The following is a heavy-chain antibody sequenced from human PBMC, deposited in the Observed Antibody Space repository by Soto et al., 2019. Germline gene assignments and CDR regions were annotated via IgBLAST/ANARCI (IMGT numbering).Heavy chain of an antibody. CDR2: IYYSGST. V-gene: IGHV4-39*01. D-gene: IGHD3-22*01. J-gene: IGHJ4*02. CDR3: ARHVDGYDSSGYSYLPGYFDY. CDR1: CGSISSSSYY. Sequence: PSETLSLTCTVSCGSISSSSYYWGWIRQPPGKGLEWIGSIYYSGSTYYNPSLKSRVTISVDTSKNQFSLKLSSVTAADTAVYYCARHVDGYDSSGYSYLPGYFDYWGQGTLVTVSS.